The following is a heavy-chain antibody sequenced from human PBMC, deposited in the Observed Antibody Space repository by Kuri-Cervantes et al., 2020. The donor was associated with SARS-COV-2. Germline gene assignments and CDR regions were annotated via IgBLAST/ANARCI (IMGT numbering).Heavy chain of an antibody. CDR2: LKTNSGNT. CDR3: YCAPKEGFDS. CDR1: ATTFPNYD. D-gene: IGHD2-21*01. V-gene: IGHV1-8*01. Sequence: ASVKVSCKTPATTFPNYDINWWRQATGQGLEWMGMLKTNSGNTLYAQIFQGRVTMTRDTSTSTVYLELSSLTSEDTAIYYCYCAPKEGFDSWGQGTLVTVSS. J-gene: IGHJ4*02.